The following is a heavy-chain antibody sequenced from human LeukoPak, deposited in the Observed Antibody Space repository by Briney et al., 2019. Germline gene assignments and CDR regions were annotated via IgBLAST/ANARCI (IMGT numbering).Heavy chain of an antibody. Sequence: ASVKVSCKVSGYTLTELSMHWVRQAPGKGLEWMGGFDPEDGETIYAQKFQGRVTMTEDTSTDTAYMELSSLRSEDTAVYYCATTNLYCSSTSCYSLVYWGQGTLSPSPQ. CDR1: GYTLTELS. D-gene: IGHD2-2*01. J-gene: IGHJ4*02. V-gene: IGHV1-24*01. CDR2: FDPEDGET. CDR3: ATTNLYCSSTSCYSLVY.